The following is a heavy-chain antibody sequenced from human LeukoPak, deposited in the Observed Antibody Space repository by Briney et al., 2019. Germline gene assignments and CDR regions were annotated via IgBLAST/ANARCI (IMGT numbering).Heavy chain of an antibody. J-gene: IGHJ4*02. CDR1: GFTFSSYA. D-gene: IGHD3-3*01. V-gene: IGHV3-23*01. CDR3: AKDRSSWYYPFDS. CDR2: VSGGGHNT. Sequence: GGSLRLSCVASGFTFSSYAMSCVRQAPGKGLEWVSVVSGGGHNTYYADSVKGRFTMSRDNSKRTVYLQMNSLRAEDTAVYYCAKDRSSWYYPFDSWGQGTLVTVSS.